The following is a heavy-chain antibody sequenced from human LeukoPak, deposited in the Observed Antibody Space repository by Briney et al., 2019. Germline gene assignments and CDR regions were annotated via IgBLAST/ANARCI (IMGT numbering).Heavy chain of an antibody. CDR3: ARLGTAVADLDY. CDR1: GGSISSSSYY. D-gene: IGHD6-19*01. CDR2: IYYSGST. J-gene: IGHJ4*02. V-gene: IGHV4-61*05. Sequence: SETLSLTCTVSGGSISSSSYYWSWIRQPPGKGLEWIGYIYYSGSTNYNPSLKSRVTISVDTSKNQFSLKLSSVTAADTAVYYCARLGTAVADLDYWGQGTLVTVSS.